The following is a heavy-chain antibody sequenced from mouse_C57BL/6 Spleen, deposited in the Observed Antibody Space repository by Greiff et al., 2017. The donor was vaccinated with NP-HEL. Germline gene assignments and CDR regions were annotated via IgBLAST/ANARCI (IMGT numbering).Heavy chain of an antibody. CDR2: IYPSDSYS. CDR1: GYTFTSYW. CDR3: ARSDGYWYFDV. D-gene: IGHD2-3*01. V-gene: IGHV1-50*01. J-gene: IGHJ1*03. Sequence: VQLQQPGAELVKPGASVKLSCKASGYTFTSYWMQWVKQRPGQGLEWIGEIYPSDSYSNYNQKFKGKATLTVDTSSSTAYMQLSSLTSEDSAVYYCARSDGYWYFDVWGTGTTVTVSS.